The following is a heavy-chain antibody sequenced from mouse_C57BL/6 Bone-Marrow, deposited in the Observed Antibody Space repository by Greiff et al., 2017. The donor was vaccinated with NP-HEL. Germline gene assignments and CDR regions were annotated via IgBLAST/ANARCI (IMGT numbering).Heavy chain of an antibody. CDR3: TTYYYGPY. J-gene: IGHJ2*01. D-gene: IGHD1-1*01. Sequence: EVQLQQSGAELVRPGGSVKLSCTASGFNIKDDYMHWVKQRPEQGLEWIGWIDPENGDTEYASKFQGKATITADTSSNTAYLQLSSLTSEDTAVYYCTTYYYGPYWGQGTTLTVSS. CDR1: GFNIKDDY. CDR2: IDPENGDT. V-gene: IGHV14-4*01.